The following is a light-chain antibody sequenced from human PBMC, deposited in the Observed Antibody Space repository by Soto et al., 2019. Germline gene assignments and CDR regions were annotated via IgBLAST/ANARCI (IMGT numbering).Light chain of an antibody. CDR2: AAS. J-gene: IGKJ1*01. CDR1: QSRSNC. V-gene: IGKV1-39*01. Sequence: DIQMSQSASSLSASVGDRVTITCRARQSRSNCLNWYQQKPGKAPNLLINAASSLQSGVPSRFSGSGSGTDFTLPISSLQPEYFATYYCQHSYSTPLTFGQGPKVEIK. CDR3: QHSYSTPLT.